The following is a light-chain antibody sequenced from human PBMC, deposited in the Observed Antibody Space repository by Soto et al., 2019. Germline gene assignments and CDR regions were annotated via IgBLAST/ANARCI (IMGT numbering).Light chain of an antibody. CDR1: QSISSY. J-gene: IGKJ5*01. V-gene: IGKV1-39*01. CDR2: AAS. Sequence: DIQMTQSPSSLSASVGDRVTITCRASQSISSYLNWYQQKPGKAPKLLIYAASSLQSGVPTRFSGSGSGTDLPLTISSLQPEDFATYYCQQSYSTPLITFGQGTRLEIK. CDR3: QQSYSTPLIT.